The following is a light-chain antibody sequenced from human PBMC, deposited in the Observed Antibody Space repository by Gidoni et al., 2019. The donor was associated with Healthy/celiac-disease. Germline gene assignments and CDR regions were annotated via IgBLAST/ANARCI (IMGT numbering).Light chain of an antibody. J-gene: IGKJ4*01. Sequence: DIQMTQSPSTLSASVGHRVTITCRASQSISSWWAWYQQKPGKAPKLLIYKASSLESGVPSRFSGSGSGTEFTLPISSLQPDDFATYYCQQYTSYSPLTFGGGTKVEIK. CDR3: QQYTSYSPLT. CDR1: QSISSW. V-gene: IGKV1-5*03. CDR2: KAS.